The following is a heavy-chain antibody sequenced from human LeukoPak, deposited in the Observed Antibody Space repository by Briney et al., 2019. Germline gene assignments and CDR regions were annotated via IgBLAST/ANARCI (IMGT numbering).Heavy chain of an antibody. J-gene: IGHJ4*02. Sequence: GSLRLSCAGSGFPFWSYAMSWVRQAPGKGLEWGSAISGGVGTPYYADSVKGRFTVSRDNGKNTVYLQMNSLRAEDTAVYYCARIAAAGTAGDYWGQGTLVTVSS. CDR1: GFPFWSYA. CDR3: ARIAAAGTAGDY. D-gene: IGHD6-13*01. CDR2: ISGGVGTP. V-gene: IGHV3-23*01.